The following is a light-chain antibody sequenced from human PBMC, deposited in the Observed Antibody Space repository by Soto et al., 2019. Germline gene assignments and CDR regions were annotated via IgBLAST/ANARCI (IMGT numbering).Light chain of an antibody. V-gene: IGKV1-5*03. CDR2: KAS. J-gene: IGKJ4*01. CDR1: QSISYW. Sequence: DIQMTQSPSTLSASVGDRVTITCRASQSISYWLAWYQQKPGKAPNLLIYKASSLESGVPSRFSGSGSGTEFTLTINSLQPDYFATYYCQQYSNYPLTFGGGTKVEI. CDR3: QQYSNYPLT.